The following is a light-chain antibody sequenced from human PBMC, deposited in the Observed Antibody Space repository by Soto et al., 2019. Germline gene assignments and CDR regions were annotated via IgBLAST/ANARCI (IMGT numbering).Light chain of an antibody. CDR2: AAS. J-gene: IGKJ1*01. V-gene: IGKV1-39*01. CDR1: QSISTY. Sequence: DIQMTQSPSSLSASGGDRVTVTCRASQSISTYVYWYQHKPGKAPKVVIYAASTLPSGVPSRFSGSGSGTDFTLTINNLQPDDIATYYCQQNYRAPWTFGQGTKVEVK. CDR3: QQNYRAPWT.